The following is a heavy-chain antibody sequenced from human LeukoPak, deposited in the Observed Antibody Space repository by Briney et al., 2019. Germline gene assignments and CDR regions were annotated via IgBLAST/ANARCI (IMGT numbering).Heavy chain of an antibody. V-gene: IGHV3-7*03. D-gene: IGHD2-2*01. CDR2: IKQDGSEK. CDR3: AKGHCSSTSCPNDY. CDR1: GFTFGSYW. J-gene: IGHJ4*02. Sequence: GGSLRLSCAASGFTFGSYWMSWVRQAPGKGLEWVANIKQDGSEKYYVDSVKGRFTISRDNAKNSLYLQMNSLRAEDMALYYCAKGHCSSTSCPNDYWGQGTLVTVSS.